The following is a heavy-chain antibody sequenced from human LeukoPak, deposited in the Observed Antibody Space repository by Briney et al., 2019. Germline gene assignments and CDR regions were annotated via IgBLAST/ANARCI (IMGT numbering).Heavy chain of an antibody. D-gene: IGHD6-13*01. CDR2: ISYDGSNK. CDR1: GFTVSTCG. J-gene: IGHJ4*02. Sequence: GRSLRLSCAASGFTVSTCGMHWVRQAPGKGLEWVAVISYDGSNKYYADSVKGRFTISRDNSKNTLYLQMNSLRAEDTAVYYCAKDNFPQQLVPFDYWGQGTLVTVSS. CDR3: AKDNFPQQLVPFDY. V-gene: IGHV3-30*18.